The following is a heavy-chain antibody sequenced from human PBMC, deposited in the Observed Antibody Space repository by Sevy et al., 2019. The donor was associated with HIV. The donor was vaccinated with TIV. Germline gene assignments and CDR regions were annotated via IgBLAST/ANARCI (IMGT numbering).Heavy chain of an antibody. CDR1: GFTFSNAW. CDR3: TTGSSGYYYYFQH. V-gene: IGHV3-15*01. Sequence: GGSLRLSCAASGFTFSNAWMSWVRQAPGKGLEWVGRIKSKTDGGTTDYAAPVKGRFTISRDDSKNTLYLKMNSLKTEDTAVYYCTTGSSGYYYYFQHWGQGTLVTVSS. CDR2: IKSKTDGGTT. J-gene: IGHJ1*01. D-gene: IGHD3-22*01.